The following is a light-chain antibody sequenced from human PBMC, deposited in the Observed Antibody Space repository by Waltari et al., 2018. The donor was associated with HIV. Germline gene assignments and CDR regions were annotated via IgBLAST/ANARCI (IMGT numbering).Light chain of an antibody. CDR3: QSYDSSLRGYA. V-gene: IGLV1-40*01. J-gene: IGLJ1*01. CDR2: ANN. Sequence: QSVLTQPPSVSGAPGQRVPISCTGSSSNIGAGVAVHWYQQLPGTAPKLLIYANNKRPSGVPDRFSGSKSGTSASLAITGLQAEDEADYYCQSYDSSLRGYAFGTGTKVSVL. CDR1: SSNIGAGVA.